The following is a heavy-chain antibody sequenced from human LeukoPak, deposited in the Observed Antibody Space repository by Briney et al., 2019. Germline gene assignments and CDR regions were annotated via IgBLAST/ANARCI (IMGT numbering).Heavy chain of an antibody. CDR1: GSTVSTNY. Sequence: GGSLRLSCAASGSTVSTNYMNWVRQAPGKGLEWVSILYSGSSTYYADSVEGRFTISRDSSKNTLFLQMNDLRAEDTAVYYCARVGDHFHWYLDLWGRGTLVTVSS. J-gene: IGHJ2*01. CDR2: LYSGSST. CDR3: ARVGDHFHWYLDL. V-gene: IGHV3-53*01. D-gene: IGHD3-3*02.